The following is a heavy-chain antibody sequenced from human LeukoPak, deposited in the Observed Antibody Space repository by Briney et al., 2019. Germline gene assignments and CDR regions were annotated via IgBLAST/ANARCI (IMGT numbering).Heavy chain of an antibody. J-gene: IGHJ4*02. CDR1: GFTFSSYS. Sequence: SGGSLRLSCAASGFTFSSYSMNWVRQAPGKGLEWVSSISSSSSYIYYADSVKGRFTISKDNAKNSLYLQMNSLRAEDTAVYYCARQRYYDSSGYLGYWGQGTLVTVSS. CDR2: ISSSSSYI. CDR3: ARQRYYDSSGYLGY. D-gene: IGHD3-22*01. V-gene: IGHV3-21*01.